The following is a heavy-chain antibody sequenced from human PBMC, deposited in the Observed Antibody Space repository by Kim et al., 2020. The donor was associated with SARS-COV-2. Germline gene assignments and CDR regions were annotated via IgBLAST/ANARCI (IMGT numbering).Heavy chain of an antibody. CDR3: TRAGEYYYDSSGYYQGGYYFDY. D-gene: IGHD3-22*01. J-gene: IGHJ4*02. Sequence: GGSLRLSCTASGFTFGDYAMSWFRQAPGKGLAWVGFIRSKAYGGTTEYAASVKGRFTISRDDSKSIAYLQMNSLKTEDTAVYYCTRAGEYYYDSSGYYQGGYYFDYWGQGTLVTVSS. V-gene: IGHV3-49*03. CDR1: GFTFGDYA. CDR2: IRSKAYGGTT.